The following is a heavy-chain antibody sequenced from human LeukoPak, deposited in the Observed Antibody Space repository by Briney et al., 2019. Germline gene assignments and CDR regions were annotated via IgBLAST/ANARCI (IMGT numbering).Heavy chain of an antibody. V-gene: IGHV4-4*07. CDR1: GGSISSYY. Sequence: SETLSLTCTVSGGSISSYYWSWIRQPAGKGLEWIGRIYTSGSTNYNPSLKSRVTMSVDTSKNQFSLKLSSVTAADTAVYYCARRLVGYSRTPASLPVYWGQGTLVTASS. J-gene: IGHJ4*02. CDR3: ARRLVGYSRTPASLPVY. D-gene: IGHD6-13*01. CDR2: IYTSGST.